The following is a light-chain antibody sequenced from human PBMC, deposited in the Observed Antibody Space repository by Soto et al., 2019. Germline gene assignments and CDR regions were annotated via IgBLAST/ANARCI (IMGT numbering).Light chain of an antibody. V-gene: IGKV1-27*01. CDR1: QGISNY. CDR2: AAS. CDR3: QKYNCAPVT. Sequence: DIQMTQSPSSLSASVGDRVTINCRASQGISNYLAWFQQKPGKIPKVLIYAASTLQSEVPSRFSGSGSGTDFTLTISSLQTEDVATYHCQKYNCAPVTFGRGTRVEIK. J-gene: IGKJ5*01.